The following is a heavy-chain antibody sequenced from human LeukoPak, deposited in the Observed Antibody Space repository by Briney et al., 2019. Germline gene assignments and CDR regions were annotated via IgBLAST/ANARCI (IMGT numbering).Heavy chain of an antibody. J-gene: IGHJ4*02. Sequence: KISCKGSGYSFTSYWIGWVRQAPGQGLEWMGGIIPMFRTANYAQKIQGRVTITADESTSTAYMELSSLRSEDTAVYYCARDRAITNDFDYWGQGTLVTVSS. CDR2: IIPMFRTA. V-gene: IGHV1-69*01. D-gene: IGHD2-8*01. CDR1: GYSFTSYW. CDR3: ARDRAITNDFDY.